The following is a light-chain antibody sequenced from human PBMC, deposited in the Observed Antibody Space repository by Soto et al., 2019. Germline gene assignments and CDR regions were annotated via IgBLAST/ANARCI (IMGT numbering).Light chain of an antibody. CDR3: NSHTRSPTPAWV. CDR1: SSDIGAYNS. V-gene: IGLV2-14*03. CDR2: DVS. J-gene: IGLJ3*02. Sequence: QSALTQPASVSGSPGQSITFSCTGTSSDIGAYNSVSWYQQHPGKAPKLMIYDVSNRPSGVSNRFSGSKSGNTASLTISGLQAEDEADYYCNSHTRSPTPAWVFGGGTKLTVL.